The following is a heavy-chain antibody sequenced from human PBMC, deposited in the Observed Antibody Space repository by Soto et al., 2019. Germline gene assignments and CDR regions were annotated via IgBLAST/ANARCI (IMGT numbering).Heavy chain of an antibody. V-gene: IGHV3-64*01. Sequence: GGSLRLSCAASGFTFSSYGMHWVRQAPGKVLEYVSGISSNGVGTYYANSVKDRFTISRDNSKNTLYFQMGSLRAEDMAVYYCARREQSDYYYMDVWGKGTSVTVSS. J-gene: IGHJ6*03. CDR2: ISSNGVGT. D-gene: IGHD6-19*01. CDR3: ARREQSDYYYMDV. CDR1: GFTFSSYG.